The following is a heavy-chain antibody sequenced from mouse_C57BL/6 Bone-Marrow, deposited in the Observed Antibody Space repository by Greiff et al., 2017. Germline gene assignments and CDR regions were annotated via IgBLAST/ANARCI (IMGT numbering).Heavy chain of an antibody. CDR1: GFNIKNTY. Sequence: VQLQQSVAELVRPGASVKLSCTASGFNIKNTYMHWVKQRPEQGLEWIGRIDPANGNTKYAPKFQGKATITADTSSNTAYLQLSTLTSEDTAIYYCARDYYGSSPPYWYFDSGAQGPRSPSPQ. J-gene: IGHJ1*03. D-gene: IGHD1-1*01. CDR2: IDPANGNT. V-gene: IGHV14-3*01. CDR3: ARDYYGSSPPYWYFDS.